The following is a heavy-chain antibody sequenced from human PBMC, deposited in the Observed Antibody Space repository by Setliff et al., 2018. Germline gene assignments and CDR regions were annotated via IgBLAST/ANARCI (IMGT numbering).Heavy chain of an antibody. Sequence: PGGSLRLSCAASGFSFANYAMHWVRQGPGKGLEWVSGINWNSRSVAYAVSVRGRFTISRDNAKNSLYLQMNSLRREDTAVYYCAKDSDYDFLTGSYMDVWGKGTTVTVSS. J-gene: IGHJ6*03. CDR2: INWNSRSV. CDR3: AKDSDYDFLTGSYMDV. V-gene: IGHV3-9*01. CDR1: GFSFANYA. D-gene: IGHD3-9*01.